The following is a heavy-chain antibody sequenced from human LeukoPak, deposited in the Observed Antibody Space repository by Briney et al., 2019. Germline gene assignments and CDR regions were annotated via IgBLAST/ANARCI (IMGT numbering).Heavy chain of an antibody. CDR3: ARGDPLFDY. Sequence: GESLKISCQGSGYSFTSYWIGWVRQMPGKGLEWIGIIYPGDSDTRYSPSFQGQVTFSADKSISTAYLQWSSLKASDSALDCCARGDPLFDYWGQGTLVTVSS. J-gene: IGHJ4*02. CDR1: GYSFTSYW. CDR2: IYPGDSDT. V-gene: IGHV5-51*01. D-gene: IGHD3-16*01.